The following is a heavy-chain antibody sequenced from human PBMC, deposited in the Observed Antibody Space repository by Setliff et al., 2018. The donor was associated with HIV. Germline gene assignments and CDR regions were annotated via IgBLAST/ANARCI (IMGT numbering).Heavy chain of an antibody. Sequence: PGGSLRLSCAASGFTFTAHGMHWVRQAPDKGLEWVAFINHDENSEYYADSVKGRVTISRDNFRNTVDLQMNNLRPEDTAVYYCAKDGDYSNWDYDAFDIWGQGTMVTVSS. CDR1: GFTFTAHG. CDR3: AKDGDYSNWDYDAFDI. V-gene: IGHV3-30*02. CDR2: INHDENSE. D-gene: IGHD1-7*01. J-gene: IGHJ3*02.